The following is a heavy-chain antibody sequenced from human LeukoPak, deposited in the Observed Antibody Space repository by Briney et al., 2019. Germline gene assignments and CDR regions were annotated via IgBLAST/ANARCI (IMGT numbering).Heavy chain of an antibody. CDR2: IQTDGSST. CDR1: VFTFSSYW. Sequence: GGSLRLSCGASVFTFSSYWMHWVRQAPGKGLVWVSRIQTDGSSTNYADSVKGRFTISRDDAKNTLYLQMNSLRAEDTAVYYCAREHYYGSGSYDYWGQGTLVTVSS. D-gene: IGHD3-10*01. J-gene: IGHJ4*02. V-gene: IGHV3-74*01. CDR3: AREHYYGSGSYDY.